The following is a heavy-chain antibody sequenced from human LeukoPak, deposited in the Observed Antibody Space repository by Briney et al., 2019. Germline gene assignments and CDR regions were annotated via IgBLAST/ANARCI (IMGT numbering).Heavy chain of an antibody. CDR3: VKDQEYSYDY. CDR2: ISIDGGSK. CDR1: GFTFSDYA. D-gene: IGHD5-18*01. J-gene: IGHJ4*02. Sequence: GGSLRLSCSASGFTFSDYAMHWVRQAPGKGLEYVSTISIDGGSKYCADSVKGRFTISRDNSKNTLSLQMSSLRVEDTAIYYCVKDQEYSYDYWGQGTLVTVSS. V-gene: IGHV3-64D*08.